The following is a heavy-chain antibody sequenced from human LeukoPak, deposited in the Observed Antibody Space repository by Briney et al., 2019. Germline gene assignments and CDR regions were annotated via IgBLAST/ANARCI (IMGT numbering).Heavy chain of an antibody. CDR1: GYSISSGYQ. V-gene: IGHV4-38-2*02. D-gene: IGHD2-2*01. CDR3: ARDPRWLTPDCTSTSCYENYFDP. Sequence: SETLSLTCGVSGYSISSGYQWAWIRQSPEKGLEWIGSIYHSGSAHYNPSLKSRVTISVETSKTQFSLNMYSVTAADTAVYYCARDPRWLTPDCTSTSCYENYFDPWGQGTLVTVSS. CDR2: IYHSGSA. J-gene: IGHJ5*02.